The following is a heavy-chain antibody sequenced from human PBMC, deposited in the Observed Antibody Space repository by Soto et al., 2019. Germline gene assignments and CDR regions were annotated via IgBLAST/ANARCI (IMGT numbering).Heavy chain of an antibody. Sequence: SETLSLTCTVSGGSISSYYWSLIRQPPGKGLEWIGYIYYSGSTNYNPSLKSRVTISVDTSKNQFSLKLSSVPAADTAVYYCARIVDPQAGQRSQRWFDPWGQGTLVTVSS. CDR3: ARIVDPQAGQRSQRWFDP. CDR2: IYYSGST. V-gene: IGHV4-59*01. CDR1: GGSISSYY. D-gene: IGHD2-15*01. J-gene: IGHJ5*02.